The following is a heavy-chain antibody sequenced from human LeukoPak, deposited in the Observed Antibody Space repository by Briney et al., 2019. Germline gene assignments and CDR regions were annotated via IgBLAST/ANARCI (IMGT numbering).Heavy chain of an antibody. V-gene: IGHV3-23*01. D-gene: IGHD2-2*02. CDR3: AKTRVDCSSTSCYTKVYYFDY. Sequence: PGGSLRLSCAASGFTFSSYAMSWVRQAPGKGLEWVSAISGSGGSTYYADSVKGRLTIARDNSKNTLYLQMNSLRAEDTAVYYCAKTRVDCSSTSCYTKVYYFDYWGQGTLVTVSS. J-gene: IGHJ4*02. CDR2: ISGSGGST. CDR1: GFTFSSYA.